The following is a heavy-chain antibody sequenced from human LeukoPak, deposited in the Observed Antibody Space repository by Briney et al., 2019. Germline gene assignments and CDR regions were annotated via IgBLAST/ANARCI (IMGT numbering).Heavy chain of an antibody. J-gene: IGHJ4*02. CDR2: INTNTGNP. Sequence: ASVKVSCKASGYTFTSYAMNWARQAPGQGLEWMGWINTNTGNPTYAQGFTGRFVFSLDTSVSTAYLQISSLKAEDTAVYYCARVYCSSTSCYGDYFDYWGQGTLVTVSS. V-gene: IGHV7-4-1*02. CDR1: GYTFTSYA. CDR3: ARVYCSSTSCYGDYFDY. D-gene: IGHD2-2*01.